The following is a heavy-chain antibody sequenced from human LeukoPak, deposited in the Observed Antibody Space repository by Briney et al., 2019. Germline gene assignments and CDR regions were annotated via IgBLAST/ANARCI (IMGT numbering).Heavy chain of an antibody. CDR2: VSYDGNTK. J-gene: IGHJ4*02. CDR3: AKEKYNWDDYFDP. V-gene: IGHV3-30*18. D-gene: IGHD1-1*01. CDR1: GFTFSSNG. Sequence: GGSLRLSCAASGFTFSSNGIHWVRQAPGKGLEWVAVVSYDGNTKYYADSVKGRFTISRDNSKNIGYLQMNSLRAEDTAVYHCAKEKYNWDDYFDPWGQGTLVTVSS.